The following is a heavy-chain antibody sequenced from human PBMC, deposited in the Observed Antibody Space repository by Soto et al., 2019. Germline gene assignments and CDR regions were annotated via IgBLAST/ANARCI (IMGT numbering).Heavy chain of an antibody. CDR2: INSDGGTK. J-gene: IGHJ4*02. Sequence: EVQLVESGGGLVQPGESLSLSCAASGFTLSSYWMNWVRQAPGKGLEWVANINSDGGTKRYVDSVKGRFAVSRDNAKSSLYLQMNSLGVEDTAVYYCLAWGACVNFWGRGTQVTVS. CDR3: LAWGACVNF. D-gene: IGHD7-27*01. CDR1: GFTLSSYW. V-gene: IGHV3-7*01.